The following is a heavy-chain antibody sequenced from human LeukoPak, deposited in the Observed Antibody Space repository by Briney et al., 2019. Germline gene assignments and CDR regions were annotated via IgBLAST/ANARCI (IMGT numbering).Heavy chain of an antibody. CDR2: MNPNSGNT. D-gene: IGHD3-9*01. CDR3: ARANKYYDILTAYSRFDY. CDR1: EYTFPSYD. J-gene: IGHJ4*02. V-gene: IGHV1-8*01. Sequence: ASVKVSCKASEYTFPSYDINWVRQATGQGLEWMGWMNPNSGNTGYAQKFQGRVTMTRNTSISTAYMELSSLRSEDTAVYYCARANKYYDILTAYSRFDYWGQGTLVTVSS.